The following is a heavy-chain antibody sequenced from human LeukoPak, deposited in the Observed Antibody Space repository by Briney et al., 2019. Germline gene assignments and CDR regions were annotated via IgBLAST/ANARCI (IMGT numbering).Heavy chain of an antibody. J-gene: IGHJ4*02. CDR1: GFTFSSYA. D-gene: IGHD4-17*01. CDR3: ARADYGDYVDY. CDR2: ISYDGSNK. V-gene: IGHV3-30-3*01. Sequence: GGSLRLSCVASGFTFSSYAMHWVRQAPGKGLEWVAVISYDGSNKYYADSVKGRFTISRDNSKNTLYLQMNSLRAEDTAVYYCARADYGDYVDYWGQGTLVTVSS.